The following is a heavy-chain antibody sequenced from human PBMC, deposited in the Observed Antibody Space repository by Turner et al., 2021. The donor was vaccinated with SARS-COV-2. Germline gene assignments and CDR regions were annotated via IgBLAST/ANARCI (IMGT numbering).Heavy chain of an antibody. J-gene: IGHJ6*02. CDR2: IYSDGST. V-gene: IGHV3-53*01. CDR3: ARGYGSNWYRGYGLDV. Sequence: EVQLVESGGGLNQPGGSLRLPCAAFGHNVAVNYMAWVRRAPGKGLEWAAVIYSDGSTFYADSVKGRFAVSRDTSRNVLYLQMSSLTVDDTAVYFCARGYGSNWYRGYGLDVWGRGTTVTVSS. D-gene: IGHD6-13*01. CDR1: GHNVAVNY.